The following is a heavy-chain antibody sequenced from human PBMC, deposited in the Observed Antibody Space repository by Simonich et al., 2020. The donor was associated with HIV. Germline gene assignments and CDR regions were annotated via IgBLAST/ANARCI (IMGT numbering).Heavy chain of an antibody. Sequence: VQLVESGGGLVKPGGSLRLSCAASGFTFSSYSMNWVRQAPGKGLEWVSSISSSSSYIYYAESVKGRFTISRDNAKNSLYLQMNSLRAEDTAVYYCARDGRKGSSTSCSDYWGQGTLVTVSS. V-gene: IGHV3-21*01. CDR3: ARDGRKGSSTSCSDY. D-gene: IGHD2-2*01. CDR1: GFTFSSYS. J-gene: IGHJ4*02. CDR2: ISSSSSYI.